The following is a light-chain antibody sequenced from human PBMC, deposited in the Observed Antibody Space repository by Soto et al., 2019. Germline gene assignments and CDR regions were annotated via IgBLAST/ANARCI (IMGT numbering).Light chain of an antibody. Sequence: QSVLTQPPSVSGAPGQRVTISCTGSSSNIGAGYDVHWYQQPPGTAPKLLIYDNNNRPSGISSRFSGSKSGNTASLTISGLQAEDEADYYCSSYASDITHVFGGGTKLTVL. CDR3: SSYASDITHV. J-gene: IGLJ3*02. V-gene: IGLV1-40*01. CDR2: DNN. CDR1: SSNIGAGYD.